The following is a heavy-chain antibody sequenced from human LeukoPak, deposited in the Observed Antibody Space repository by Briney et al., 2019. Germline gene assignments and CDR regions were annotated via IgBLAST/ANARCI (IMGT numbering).Heavy chain of an antibody. V-gene: IGHV3-9*01. CDR3: ARDFSPFSDYADY. CDR2: ISWNSDSI. Sequence: GGSLRLSCTASGFTFNDYAMHWVRQAPGKGLEWVSGISWNSDSIDYADSVKGRFTISRDNAKNSLYLQMNSLRAEDTALYYCARDFSPFSDYADYWGQGTLVIVSS. J-gene: IGHJ4*02. CDR1: GFTFNDYA.